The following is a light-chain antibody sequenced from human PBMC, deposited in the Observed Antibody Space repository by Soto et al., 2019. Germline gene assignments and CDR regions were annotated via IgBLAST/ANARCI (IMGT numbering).Light chain of an antibody. Sequence: QSVLTQPRSVSGSPGQSVTISCTGTSSDVGGYNYVSWYQQHPGTAPKLMIYEVTKRPSGVPDRFSGSKSGNTASLTISGLQAEEEADYYCSSYAGSNTWVFGGGTKLTVL. J-gene: IGLJ3*02. CDR1: SSDVGGYNY. V-gene: IGLV2-11*01. CDR3: SSYAGSNTWV. CDR2: EVT.